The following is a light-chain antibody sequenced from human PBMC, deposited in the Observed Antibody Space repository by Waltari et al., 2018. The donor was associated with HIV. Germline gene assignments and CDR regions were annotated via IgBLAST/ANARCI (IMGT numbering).Light chain of an antibody. J-gene: IGKJ1*01. CDR2: WAS. CDR1: QSVLYSSDNKNY. V-gene: IGKV4-1*01. CDR3: HQYYSAPWT. Sequence: DIVMTQSPDSLAVSLGETATINCKSSQSVLYSSDNKNYLAWSQQKPGQPPKLLIYWASTRESGVPDRFSGSGSGTDFNLTISSLQAEDVAVYYCHQYYSAPWTFGQGTKVEI.